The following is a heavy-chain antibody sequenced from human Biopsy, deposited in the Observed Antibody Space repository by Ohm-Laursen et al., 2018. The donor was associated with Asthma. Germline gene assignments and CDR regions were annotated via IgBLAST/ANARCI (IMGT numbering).Heavy chain of an antibody. CDR2: INHDGTEK. CDR3: ARTFHFWSPYHAEHYQL. CDR1: GFTFGDYW. Sequence: SLRLPCTASGFTFGDYWMSWVRQAPGKGLEWVANINHDGTEKNHVDSLKGRSTISRDNAKNSLYLQMNSLRAEDTAVYYCARTFHFWSPYHAEHYQLWGQGTLVTVPS. D-gene: IGHD3-3*02. V-gene: IGHV3-7*01. J-gene: IGHJ1*01.